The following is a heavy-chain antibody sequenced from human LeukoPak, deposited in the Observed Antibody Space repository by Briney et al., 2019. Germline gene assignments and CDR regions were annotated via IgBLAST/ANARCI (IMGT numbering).Heavy chain of an antibody. Sequence: GGSLRLSCAASGFMFSSYEMYWVRQAPGKGLEWVSYINPGGTTMYYADSVPGRFTISRDNAKNSLFLQMNSLRADDTAVYFCALLAVASDFDYWGQGSLVTVSS. CDR1: GFMFSSYE. J-gene: IGHJ4*02. CDR2: INPGGTTM. D-gene: IGHD6-19*01. V-gene: IGHV3-48*03. CDR3: ALLAVASDFDY.